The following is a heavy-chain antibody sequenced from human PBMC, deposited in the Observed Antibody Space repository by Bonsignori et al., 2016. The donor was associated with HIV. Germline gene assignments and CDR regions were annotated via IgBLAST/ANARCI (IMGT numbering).Heavy chain of an antibody. D-gene: IGHD1/OR15-1a*01. CDR3: GRMPTRTGTIDY. V-gene: IGHV5-51*01. CDR2: IYPGDSDT. Sequence: VRQAPGKGLEWMGNIYPGDSDTRYSPSFQGQVTISADKSLNTAYLQWTSLKASDTAMFYCGRMPTRTGTIDYWGRGTLVTVSS. J-gene: IGHJ4*02.